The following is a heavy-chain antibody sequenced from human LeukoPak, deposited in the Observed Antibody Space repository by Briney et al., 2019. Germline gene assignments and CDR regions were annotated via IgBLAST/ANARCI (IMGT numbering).Heavy chain of an antibody. Sequence: GGSLRLSCAASGSTFSDYYMSWIRQAPGKGLEWVSYISSSSSYTNYADSVKGRFTISRDNAKNSLYLQMNSLRAEDTAVYYCARGGGYCSGGSCQKPGVMDAWGKGTTVTVSS. D-gene: IGHD2-15*01. CDR1: GSTFSDYY. V-gene: IGHV3-11*06. J-gene: IGHJ6*04. CDR2: ISSSSSYT. CDR3: ARGGGYCSGGSCQKPGVMDA.